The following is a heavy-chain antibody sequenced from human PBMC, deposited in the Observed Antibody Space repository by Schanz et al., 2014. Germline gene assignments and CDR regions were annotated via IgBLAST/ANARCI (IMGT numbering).Heavy chain of an antibody. D-gene: IGHD4-17*01. CDR1: GYTFTSDS. CDR2: INPSGGST. J-gene: IGHJ4*02. V-gene: IGHV1-46*01. Sequence: QVQLVQSGAEVKKPGASVKVSCKASGYTFTSDSMHWVRQAPGQGLEWMGIINPSGGSTRYGQKFQGRSAVTTDTSTSTAYMELSSLRSEDTAVYYCARGYGDSPTDFWGQGTLVTVSS. CDR3: ARGYGDSPTDF.